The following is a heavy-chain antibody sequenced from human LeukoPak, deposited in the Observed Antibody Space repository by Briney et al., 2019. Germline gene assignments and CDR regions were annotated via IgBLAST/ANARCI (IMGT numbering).Heavy chain of an antibody. J-gene: IGHJ6*02. CDR2: INHSGST. V-gene: IGHV4-34*01. CDR3: ARGVVRGVNHYYYYGMDV. CDR1: SGSFSGYY. D-gene: IGHD3-10*01. Sequence: SETLSLTCAVYSGSFSGYYWSWIRQPPGKGLEWIGEINHSGSTNYNPSLKSRVTISVDTSKNQFSLKLSSVTAADTAVYYCARGVVRGVNHYYYYGMDVWGQGTTVTVSS.